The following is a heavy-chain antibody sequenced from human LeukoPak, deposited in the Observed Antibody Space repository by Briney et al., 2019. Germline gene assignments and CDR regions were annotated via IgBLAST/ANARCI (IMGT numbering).Heavy chain of an antibody. Sequence: ASVKVSCKASGYTFTVYYMHWVRQMPGKGLEWMGIIYPGDSDTRYSPSFQGQVTISADKSISTAYLQWSSLKASDTAMYYCARLPPFPSSHYFDYWGQGTLVTVSS. J-gene: IGHJ4*02. CDR2: IYPGDSDT. V-gene: IGHV5-51*01. CDR3: ARLPPFPSSHYFDY. D-gene: IGHD2-21*01. CDR1: GYTFTVYY.